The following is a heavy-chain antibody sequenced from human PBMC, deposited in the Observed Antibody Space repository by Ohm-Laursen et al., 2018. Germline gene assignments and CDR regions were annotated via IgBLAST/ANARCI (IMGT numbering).Heavy chain of an antibody. CDR1: GFSLSTSGMC. D-gene: IGHD3-22*01. Sequence: TQTLTLTSTFSGFSLSTSGMCVSWIRQPPGKALEWLARIDWDDDKYYSTSLKTRLTISKDTSKNQVVLTMTNMDPVDTATYYCARHGDSSDYLNWYFDLWGRGTLVTVSS. CDR2: IDWDDDK. V-gene: IGHV2-70*11. J-gene: IGHJ2*01. CDR3: ARHGDSSDYLNWYFDL.